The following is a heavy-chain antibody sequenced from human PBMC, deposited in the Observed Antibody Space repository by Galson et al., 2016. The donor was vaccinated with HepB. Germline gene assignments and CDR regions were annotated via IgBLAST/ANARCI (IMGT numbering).Heavy chain of an antibody. CDR2: ISSRGSTI. D-gene: IGHD3-10*01. Sequence: SLRLSCAVSGFTFSSCEVNWVRQAPGKGLEWVSYISSRGSTIYYADSVKGRFTISRDDAENSLYLQMNSLRAEDTAVYYCARDGRYVELESFDYWGQGTLGTVSS. V-gene: IGHV3-48*03. CDR3: ARDGRYVELESFDY. J-gene: IGHJ4*02. CDR1: GFTFSSCE.